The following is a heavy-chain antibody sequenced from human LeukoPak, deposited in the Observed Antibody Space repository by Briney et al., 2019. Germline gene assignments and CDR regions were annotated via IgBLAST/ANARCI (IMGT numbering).Heavy chain of an antibody. CDR1: GFTFSSYG. J-gene: IGHJ6*03. D-gene: IGHD1-7*01. CDR3: ARDNWNWNYVYYYYYMDV. Sequence: PGGSLRLSCAASGFTFSSYGMSWVRQAPGKGLEWVSAISGSGVGTYYADSVKGRFTISRDNSKNTLYLQMNSLRAEDTAVYYCARDNWNWNYVYYYYYMDVWGKGTTVTVSS. V-gene: IGHV3-23*01. CDR2: ISGSGVGT.